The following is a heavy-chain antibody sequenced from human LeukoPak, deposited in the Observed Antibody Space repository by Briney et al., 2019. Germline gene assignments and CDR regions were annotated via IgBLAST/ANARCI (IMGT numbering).Heavy chain of an antibody. J-gene: IGHJ4*02. D-gene: IGHD3-22*01. CDR1: GGSISSYY. CDR3: ARGDSSGYPREGFDY. CDR2: IYTSGST. V-gene: IGHV4-4*07. Sequence: SETLSLTCSVSGGSISSYYWSWIRQPAGKGLEWIGRIYTSGSTNYNPSLKSRVTMSVDTSKNQFSLKLSSVTAADTAVYYCARGDSSGYPREGFDYWGQGTLVTVSS.